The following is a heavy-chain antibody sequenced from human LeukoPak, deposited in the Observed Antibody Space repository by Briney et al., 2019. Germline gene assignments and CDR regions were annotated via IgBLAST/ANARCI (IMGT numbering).Heavy chain of an antibody. D-gene: IGHD5-18*01. CDR1: GGSISSYY. CDR3: ASSVDTSMVNY. J-gene: IGHJ4*02. Sequence: TSETLSLTCTVSGGSISSYYWSWIRQPPGKGLEWIGYIYYSGSTNYNPSLKSRVTISVDTSKNQFSLKLSSVTAADTAVYYCASSVDTSMVNYWGQGTLVTVSS. V-gene: IGHV4-59*01. CDR2: IYYSGST.